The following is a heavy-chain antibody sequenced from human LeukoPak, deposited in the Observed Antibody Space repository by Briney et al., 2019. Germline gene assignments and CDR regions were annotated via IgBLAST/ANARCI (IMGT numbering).Heavy chain of an antibody. V-gene: IGHV4-59*01. CDR1: GASISSYY. CDR3: ARGANWFDP. CDR2: IYYSGST. Sequence: SETLSLTCTVSGASISSYYWSWIRQPPGKGLEWIGYIYYSGSTNYNPSLKSRVIISVDTSKNQSSLKLSSVTAADTAVYYCARGANWFDPCGQGTLVTVSS. J-gene: IGHJ5*02.